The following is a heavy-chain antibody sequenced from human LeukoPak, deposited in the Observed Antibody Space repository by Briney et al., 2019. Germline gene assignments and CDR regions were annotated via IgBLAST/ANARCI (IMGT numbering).Heavy chain of an antibody. CDR2: IDSSGNTR. CDR3: AKSPEQLVDAFDI. D-gene: IGHD6-6*01. J-gene: IGHJ3*02. V-gene: IGHV3-23*05. CDR1: GFIFSSFE. Sequence: GGSLRLSCAASGFIFSSFEMSWVRQAPGKGLQWVSYIDSSGNTRYYADSVKGRFTISRDNSKNTLYLQMNSLRAEDTAVYYCAKSPEQLVDAFDIWGQGTMVTVSS.